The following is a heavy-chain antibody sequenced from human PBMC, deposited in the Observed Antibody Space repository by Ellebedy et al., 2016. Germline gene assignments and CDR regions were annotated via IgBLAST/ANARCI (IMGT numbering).Heavy chain of an antibody. D-gene: IGHD1-1*01. CDR1: GFTFSSYG. CDR2: ISYDGSNK. Sequence: GESLKISXAASGFTFSSYGMHWVRQAPGKGLEWVAVISYDGSNKYYADSVKGRFTISRDNSKNTLYLQMNSLRAEDTAVYYCARDTTWGQGTLVTVSS. CDR3: ARDTT. J-gene: IGHJ4*02. V-gene: IGHV3-30*19.